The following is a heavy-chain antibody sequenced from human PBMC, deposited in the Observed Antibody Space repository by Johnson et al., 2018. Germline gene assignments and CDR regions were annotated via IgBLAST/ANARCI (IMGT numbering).Heavy chain of an antibody. CDR3: AICYDDISGYYWDAFDI. Sequence: VQLVESGAEVKKPGESLKISCKGSGYSFTSYWIGWVRQMPGNGLDWMGIIYPGDSDSSYSPSFQGTVTISADKPIPTAYPQWSSLKAPATARSYRAICYDDISGYYWDAFDIWGQGTMVTFSS. CDR1: GYSFTSYW. J-gene: IGHJ3*02. V-gene: IGHV5-51*01. D-gene: IGHD3-22*01. CDR2: IYPGDSDS.